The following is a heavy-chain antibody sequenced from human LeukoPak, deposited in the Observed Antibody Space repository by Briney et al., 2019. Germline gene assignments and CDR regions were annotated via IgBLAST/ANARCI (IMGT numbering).Heavy chain of an antibody. J-gene: IGHJ4*02. CDR2: ISNSGGDT. CDR3: AKDGAWLRFDD. Sequence: PGGSLRLSCAASGFTFSNYAMSWVRQAPGRGLEWVLGISNSGGDTQYADSVKGRFTISRDNSKNTMYLQMRNLRAEDTALYYCAKDGAWLRFDDWGQGILVIVSS. CDR1: GFTFSNYA. V-gene: IGHV3-23*01. D-gene: IGHD3-22*01.